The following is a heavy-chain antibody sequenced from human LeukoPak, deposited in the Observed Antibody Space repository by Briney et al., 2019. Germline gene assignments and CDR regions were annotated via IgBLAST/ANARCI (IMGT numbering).Heavy chain of an antibody. CDR2: ISSNGGST. Sequence: GTSLRLSCAASGFTFSSYAMHWVRQAPGKGLEYVSAISSNGGSTYYADSVKGRFTTSRDNSKNTLYLQMSSLRAEDTAVYYCVKDGYSGYIYYFDYWGQGTLVTVSS. V-gene: IGHV3-64D*06. J-gene: IGHJ4*02. D-gene: IGHD5-12*01. CDR3: VKDGYSGYIYYFDY. CDR1: GFTFSSYA.